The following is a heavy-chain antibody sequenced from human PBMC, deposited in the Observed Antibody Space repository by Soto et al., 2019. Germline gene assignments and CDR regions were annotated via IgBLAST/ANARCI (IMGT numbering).Heavy chain of an antibody. D-gene: IGHD3-10*01. V-gene: IGHV4-31*03. CDR3: AREVHFSGVFDY. J-gene: IGHJ4*02. Sequence: PSATLSLTYTVSGGSISSGGYYWSWIRQHPGKGLEWIGYIYYSGSTYYNPSLKSRVTISVDTSKNQFSLKLSSVTAADTAVYYCAREVHFSGVFDYWGQGTLVTVSS. CDR2: IYYSGST. CDR1: GGSISSGGYY.